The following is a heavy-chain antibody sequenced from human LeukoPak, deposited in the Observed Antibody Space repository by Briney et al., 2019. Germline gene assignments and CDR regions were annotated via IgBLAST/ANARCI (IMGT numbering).Heavy chain of an antibody. J-gene: IGHJ4*02. V-gene: IGHV3-21*01. CDR1: GFTFSSYS. D-gene: IGHD3-10*01. CDR2: ISTSSYI. CDR3: ARDRTEWFGGSSIDY. Sequence: GGSMRLSSAAYGFTFSSYSMNWVRQAPGKGLEWVGSISTSSYIYYADSVKGRFTISRDNAKNSLYLQMKSLRAEDTAVYFCARDRTEWFGGSSIDYWGQGTLVTVSS.